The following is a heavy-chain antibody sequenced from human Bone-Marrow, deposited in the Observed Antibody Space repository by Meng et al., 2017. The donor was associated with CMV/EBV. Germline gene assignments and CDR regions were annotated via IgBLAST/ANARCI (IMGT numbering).Heavy chain of an antibody. J-gene: IGHJ6*02. V-gene: IGHV3-11*04. CDR3: ARSAGGRYCSGGSCPTYYYYGKDV. Sequence: SLKISCTASGFTFGDYAMSWVRQAPGKGLEWVSYISSSGSTIYYADSVKGRFTISRDNAKNSLYLQMNSLRAEDTAVYYCARSAGGRYCSGGSCPTYYYYGKDVWGQGTTVTVSS. CDR1: GFTFGDYA. D-gene: IGHD2-15*01. CDR2: ISSSGSTI.